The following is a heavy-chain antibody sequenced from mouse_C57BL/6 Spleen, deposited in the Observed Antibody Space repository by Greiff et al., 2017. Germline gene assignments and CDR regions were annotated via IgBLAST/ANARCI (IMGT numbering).Heavy chain of an antibody. CDR1: GYAFSSSW. J-gene: IGHJ4*01. CDR3: ARGGTTVGAMDY. V-gene: IGHV1-82*01. D-gene: IGHD1-1*01. CDR2: SYPGDGDT. Sequence: QVQLKESGPELVKPGASVKISCKASGYAFSSSWMNWVKQRPGKGLEWIGRSYPGDGDTNYNGKFKGKATLTADKSSSTAYMQLSSLTSEDSAVYCCARGGTTVGAMDYWGQGTSVTVSS.